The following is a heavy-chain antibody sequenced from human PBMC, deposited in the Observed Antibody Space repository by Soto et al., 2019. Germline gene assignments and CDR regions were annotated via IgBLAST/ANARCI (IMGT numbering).Heavy chain of an antibody. V-gene: IGHV4-30-4*01. D-gene: IGHD3-22*01. J-gene: IGHJ5*02. Sequence: PSETLSLTCTVSGGSISSGDYYWSWIRQPPGKGLEWIGYIYYSGSTYYNPSLKSRVTISVDTSKNQFSLKLSSVTAADTAVYYCARGYGYDSSGYYPAGIIPGWFDPWGQGTLVTVSS. CDR2: IYYSGST. CDR3: ARGYGYDSSGYYPAGIIPGWFDP. CDR1: GGSISSGDYY.